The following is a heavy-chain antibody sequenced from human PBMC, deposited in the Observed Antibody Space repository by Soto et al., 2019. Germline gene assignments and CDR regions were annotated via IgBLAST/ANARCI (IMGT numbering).Heavy chain of an antibody. Sequence: PGGSLRLSCAVSGFTVSNNYMSWVRQAPGKGLEWVSSISSSSFSINYADSVKGRFSISRDNAQNSLHLQMNNLRAEDTAVYYCARNESSNIYGMDVWGQGTTVTVSS. V-gene: IGHV3-21*01. CDR2: ISSSSFSI. D-gene: IGHD6-6*01. J-gene: IGHJ6*02. CDR1: GFTVSNNY. CDR3: ARNESSNIYGMDV.